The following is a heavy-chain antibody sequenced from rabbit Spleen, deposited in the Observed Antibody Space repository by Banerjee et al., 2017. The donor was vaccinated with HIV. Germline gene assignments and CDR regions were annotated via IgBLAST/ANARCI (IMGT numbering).Heavy chain of an antibody. CDR1: GFSFSGSHY. V-gene: IGHV1S40*01. Sequence: QSLEESGGDLVKPGASLTLTCTASGFSFSGSHYMCWVRQAPGKGLEWIACIYAGGSGTTYYASWAKGRFTISKTSSTTVTLQMTSLTAADTATYFCARDTSSSFSSYGMDLWGQGTLVTVS. D-gene: IGHD1-1*01. CDR2: IYAGGSGTT. CDR3: ARDTSSSFSSYGMDL. J-gene: IGHJ6*01.